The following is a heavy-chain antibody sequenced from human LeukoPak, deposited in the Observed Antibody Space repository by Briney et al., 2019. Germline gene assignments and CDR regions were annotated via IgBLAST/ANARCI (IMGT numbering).Heavy chain of an antibody. CDR2: ISSSSSYI. J-gene: IGHJ4*02. Sequence: PGGSLRLSCAASGFTFSNYSMNWVRQAPGKGLEWVSSISSSSSYIYYADSVKGRFTISRDNTKNSLFLQMNSLRAEDTAVYYCASPLAPGSGYSPDFDYWGQGTLVTVSS. D-gene: IGHD3-22*01. V-gene: IGHV3-21*01. CDR3: ASPLAPGSGYSPDFDY. CDR1: GFTFSNYS.